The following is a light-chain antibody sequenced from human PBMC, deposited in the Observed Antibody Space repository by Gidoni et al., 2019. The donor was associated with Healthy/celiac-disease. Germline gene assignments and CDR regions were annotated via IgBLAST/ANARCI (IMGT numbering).Light chain of an antibody. CDR2: WAS. CDR3: QQYYSPPWT. V-gene: IGKV4-1*01. J-gene: IGKJ1*01. CDR1: QSVLSSSNNKNY. Sequence: DIVMTQSPDSLAVSLGERATINCKSSQSVLSSSNNKNYLAWYQQKSGQPPKLLIDWASTRESGVADRISGSGSWTDFTLTISSLQAEDVAVYYCQQYYSPPWTFGQGTKVEIK.